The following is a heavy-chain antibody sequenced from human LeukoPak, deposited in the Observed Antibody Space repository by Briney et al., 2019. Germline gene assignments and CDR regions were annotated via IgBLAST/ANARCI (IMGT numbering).Heavy chain of an antibody. CDR1: GFPFSSYA. V-gene: IGHV3-23*01. CDR2: ISGSGIST. CDR3: AKGRYFDSSGYSNFDY. Sequence: QAGGALRLSCAASGFPFSSYAMSWVRQAPGGGLEWVSSISGSGISTYYADSVKGRFTISRDNSKTTLYLQMNSLRAEDTAVYYCAKGRYFDSSGYSNFDYWGQGTLVTVSS. D-gene: IGHD3-22*01. J-gene: IGHJ4*02.